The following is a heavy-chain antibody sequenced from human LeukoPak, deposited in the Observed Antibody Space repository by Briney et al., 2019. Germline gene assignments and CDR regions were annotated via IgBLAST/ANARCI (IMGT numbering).Heavy chain of an antibody. CDR2: IYYSGST. CDR1: GGSISSSSYY. Sequence: SETLSLTYTVSGGSISSSSYYWGWIRQPPGKGLEWIGSIYYSGSTYYNPSLKSRVTISVDTSKNQFSLKLSSVTAADTAVYYCARPERDSSGFDYWGQGTLVTVSS. V-gene: IGHV4-39*01. CDR3: ARPERDSSGFDY. J-gene: IGHJ4*02. D-gene: IGHD6-19*01.